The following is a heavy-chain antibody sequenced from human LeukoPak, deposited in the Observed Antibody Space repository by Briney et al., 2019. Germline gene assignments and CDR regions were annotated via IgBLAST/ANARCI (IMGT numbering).Heavy chain of an antibody. CDR3: ARDPRGYYVVPDY. D-gene: IGHD3-22*01. Sequence: GGSLRLSCAASGFTFSTYNMNWVRQAPGKGLEWVSYISSSSTIYYADSVKGRFTISRDNAKNSLYLQMNSLRDEDTAVYYCARDPRGYYVVPDYWGQGTLVTVSS. J-gene: IGHJ4*02. V-gene: IGHV3-48*02. CDR2: ISSSSTI. CDR1: GFTFSTYN.